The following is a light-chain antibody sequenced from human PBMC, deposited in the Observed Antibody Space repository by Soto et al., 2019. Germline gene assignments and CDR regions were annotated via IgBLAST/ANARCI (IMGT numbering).Light chain of an antibody. CDR3: SSYTTSNTRQIV. CDR1: SSDVGGYNY. V-gene: IGLV2-14*01. J-gene: IGLJ1*01. CDR2: DVS. Sequence: QSALTHPASVSGSPGQSITISWTGTSSDVGGYNYVAWYQQHPGKAPKFMIYDVSNRPSGVSNRFSGSKSGNTASLTISWLQAEDEADYYCSSYTTSNTRQIVFGTGTKVTVL.